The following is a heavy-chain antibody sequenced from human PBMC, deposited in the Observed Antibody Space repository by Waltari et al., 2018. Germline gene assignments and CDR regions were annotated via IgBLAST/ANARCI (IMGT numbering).Heavy chain of an antibody. V-gene: IGHV3-74*01. D-gene: IGHD6-19*01. Sequence: EVVLVQSGGGLVQPGGSLRLSCAASGFTLSNYWMYWVRQTPGKELTRGLCINPATGTTIYEDSGRCRFTITGDNRKNTWLLQMDSLRDEDTAIYYCVRGSNGWPGRDSWGQGATVTVSS. CDR3: VRGSNGWPGRDS. CDR2: INPATGTT. J-gene: IGHJ6*02. CDR1: GFTLSNYW.